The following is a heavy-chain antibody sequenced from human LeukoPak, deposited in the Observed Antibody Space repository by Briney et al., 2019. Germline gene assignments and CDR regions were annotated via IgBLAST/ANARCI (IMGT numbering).Heavy chain of an antibody. V-gene: IGHV3-21*05. CDR3: ARDGGYDFWSGYRY. D-gene: IGHD3-3*01. CDR2: ISSSSSYI. Sequence: GGSLRLSCAASGFTFSSYSMNWVRQAPGKGLEWVSYISSSSSYIYYADSVKGRFTISRDNAKNSLYLQMNSLRAEDTAVYYCARDGGYDFWSGYRYWGQGTLVTVSS. J-gene: IGHJ1*01. CDR1: GFTFSSYS.